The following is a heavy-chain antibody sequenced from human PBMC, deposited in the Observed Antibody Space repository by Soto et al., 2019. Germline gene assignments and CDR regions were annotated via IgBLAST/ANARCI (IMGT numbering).Heavy chain of an antibody. D-gene: IGHD5-18*01. J-gene: IGHJ6*02. CDR3: AKDNTAMALNYYYGMDV. CDR2: ISYDGSNK. Sequence: QVQLVESGGGVVQPGRSLRLSCAASGFTFSSYGMHWVRQAPGKGLEWVAVISYDGSNKYYADSVKGRFTISRDNSKNTLYLQMNSLRAEVTAVYYCAKDNTAMALNYYYGMDVWGQGTTVTVSS. V-gene: IGHV3-30*18. CDR1: GFTFSSYG.